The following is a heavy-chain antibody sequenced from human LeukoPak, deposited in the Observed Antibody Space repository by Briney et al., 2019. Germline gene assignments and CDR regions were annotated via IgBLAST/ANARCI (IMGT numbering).Heavy chain of an antibody. CDR1: GFTFSRYA. V-gene: IGHV3-64D*06. J-gene: IGHJ4*02. CDR2: ISSNGGST. D-gene: IGHD3-10*01. Sequence: RGSLRLSCSASGFTFSRYAMHWVRQAPGKGLEYVSAISSNGGSTYYADSVKGRFTISRDNSKNTLYLQMSSLRAEDPAVYYCVKDGSGSYYTYYFDYWGQGTLVTVSS. CDR3: VKDGSGSYYTYYFDY.